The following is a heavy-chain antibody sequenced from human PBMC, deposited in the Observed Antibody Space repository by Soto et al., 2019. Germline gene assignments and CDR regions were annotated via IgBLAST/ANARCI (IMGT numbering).Heavy chain of an antibody. Sequence: QVQLVESGGGVVQPGRSLRLSCAASGFTFSSYGMHWVRQAPGKGLEWVAVISYDGSNKYYADSVKGRFTISRDNSKNTLYLQMNSLRAEDTAVYYCAKQGPGPYSGYDSGGYYFDYWGQGTLVTVSS. CDR3: AKQGPGPYSGYDSGGYYFDY. CDR2: ISYDGSNK. CDR1: GFTFSSYG. D-gene: IGHD5-12*01. V-gene: IGHV3-30*18. J-gene: IGHJ4*02.